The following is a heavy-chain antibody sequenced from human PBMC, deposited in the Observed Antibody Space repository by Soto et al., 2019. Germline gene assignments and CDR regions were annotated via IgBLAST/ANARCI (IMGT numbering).Heavy chain of an antibody. Sequence: PETLSLTCTVYGRSFSGYDWRWIRQPPENGLESIGEINHSGSTNSNPSLKSRVTISVDTSKNQFSLKLSSVTAADTAVYYCARAPAYYDFWSGYFDYGMDVWRQGSTVAV. V-gene: IGHV4-34*01. CDR1: GRSFSGYD. J-gene: IGHJ6*02. D-gene: IGHD3-3*01. CDR3: ARAPAYYDFWSGYFDYGMDV. CDR2: INHSGST.